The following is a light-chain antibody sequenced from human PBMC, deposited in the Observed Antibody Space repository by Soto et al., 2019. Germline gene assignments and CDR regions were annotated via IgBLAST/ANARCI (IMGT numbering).Light chain of an antibody. Sequence: NVLTQSPGTLSLSPGERATLSCRASQSLSNTFLSWYQQKPGQAPRLLIYDASNRATGIPDRFSGSGSGTDFTLTISRLEPEDFAAYYCQQYGRSPSTFGGGTKVDIK. CDR3: QQYGRSPST. V-gene: IGKV3-20*01. CDR1: QSLSNTF. CDR2: DAS. J-gene: IGKJ4*01.